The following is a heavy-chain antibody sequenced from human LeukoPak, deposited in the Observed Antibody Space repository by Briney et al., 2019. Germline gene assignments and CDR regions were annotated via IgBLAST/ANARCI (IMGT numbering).Heavy chain of an antibody. Sequence: PSETLSLTCAVYGGSFSGYYWSWIRQPPGKGLEWIGEINHSGSTNYNPSLKSRVTISVDTSKNQFSLKLSSVTAADTAVYYCARRTLHYYGSGSYYPIPLNWFDPWGQGTLVTVSS. V-gene: IGHV4-34*01. CDR2: INHSGST. CDR3: ARRTLHYYGSGSYYPIPLNWFDP. CDR1: GGSFSGYY. D-gene: IGHD3-10*01. J-gene: IGHJ5*02.